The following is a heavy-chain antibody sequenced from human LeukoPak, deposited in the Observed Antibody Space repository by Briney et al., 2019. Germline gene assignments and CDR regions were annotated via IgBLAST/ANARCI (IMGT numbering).Heavy chain of an antibody. J-gene: IGHJ4*02. CDR2: INPDGSAK. D-gene: IGHD6-19*01. CDR3: AREDGGWLDY. CDR1: GFTLSTYW. Sequence: GGSLRLSCEASGFTLSTYWMNWVRQVPGKGLEWVANINPDGSAKRYVDSVKGRFTIARDNADNSLSLQMNSLRAEDTAVYYCAREDGGWLDYWGQGTLVTVSS. V-gene: IGHV3-7*01.